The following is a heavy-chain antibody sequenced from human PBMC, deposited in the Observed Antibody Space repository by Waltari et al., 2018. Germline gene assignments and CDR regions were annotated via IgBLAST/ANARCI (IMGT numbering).Heavy chain of an antibody. CDR2: VGGREVST. Sequence: EVQLLESGGGLVEPGGSLRLSCAASGFTFRSHTMSWVRQAPGKGLGWVLGVGGREVSTLYAASVKGRFTISRDNAKNTLYLEMNSLRAEDTALYFCVRDISIIAGSRSDNWFDPWGQGTLVTVSS. D-gene: IGHD3-3*02. CDR3: VRDISIIAGSRSDNWFDP. CDR1: GFTFRSHT. J-gene: IGHJ5*02. V-gene: IGHV3-23*01.